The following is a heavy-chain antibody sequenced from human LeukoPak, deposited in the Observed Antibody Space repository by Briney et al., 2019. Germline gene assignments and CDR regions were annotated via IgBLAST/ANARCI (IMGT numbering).Heavy chain of an antibody. D-gene: IGHD1-26*01. J-gene: IGHJ4*02. V-gene: IGHV3-11*04. Sequence: NSGGSLRLSCAASGFTFSDYYMSWIRQAPGKGLEWVSYISSSGSTIYYADSVKGRFTISRDNAKNSLYLQMNSLRAEDTAVYYCARDPPCSGSYYVLDYWGQGTLVTVSS. CDR2: ISSSGSTI. CDR1: GFTFSDYY. CDR3: ARDPPCSGSYYVLDY.